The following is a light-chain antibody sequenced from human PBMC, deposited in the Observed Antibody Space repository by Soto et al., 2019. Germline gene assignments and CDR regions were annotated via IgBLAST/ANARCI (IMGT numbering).Light chain of an antibody. CDR3: QQYNNWPQT. CDR1: QSVTSN. Sequence: EIVMTQSPATLSVSPGERATLSCRASQSVTSNLAWYQQKPGQAPRLLIYDASTRATDIPARFSSTGSGTDFTLTISSLQSEDFAVYYCQQYNNWPQTFGQGTKVDIK. V-gene: IGKV3-15*01. CDR2: DAS. J-gene: IGKJ1*01.